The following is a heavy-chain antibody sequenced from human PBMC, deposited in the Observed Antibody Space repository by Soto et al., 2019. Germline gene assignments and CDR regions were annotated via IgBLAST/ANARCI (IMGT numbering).Heavy chain of an antibody. D-gene: IGHD1-1*01. Sequence: QVHLVQSGAEVKKPGASVKVSCKGSGYGFTTYGITWVRQAPGQGLEWMAWFSAHNGNTNYAQKLQGSGTVTRETSPSTAYMELRSLRSDDTAVYYCARGRYGDYWGQGALVTVSS. CDR1: GYGFTTYG. J-gene: IGHJ4*02. CDR2: FSAHNGNT. V-gene: IGHV1-18*01. CDR3: ARGRYGDY.